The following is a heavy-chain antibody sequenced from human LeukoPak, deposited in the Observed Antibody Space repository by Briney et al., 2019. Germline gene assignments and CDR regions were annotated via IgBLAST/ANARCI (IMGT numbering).Heavy chain of an antibody. D-gene: IGHD4-17*01. CDR3: ARNGYYSVDY. Sequence: SGTLSLTCVVSGGSISSNWWSWVRQPPGKGLEWIGEIYHSGSTTYNPSLKSRVTISIDKPKSQFSLKLSSVTAADTAMYYCARNGYYSVDYWGQGTLVPVSS. CDR2: IYHSGST. J-gene: IGHJ4*02. V-gene: IGHV4-4*02. CDR1: GGSISSNW.